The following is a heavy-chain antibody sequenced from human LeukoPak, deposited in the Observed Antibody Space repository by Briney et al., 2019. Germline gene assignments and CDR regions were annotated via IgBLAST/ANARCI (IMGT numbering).Heavy chain of an antibody. CDR2: IYSGGST. J-gene: IGHJ4*02. D-gene: IGHD3-3*01. V-gene: IGHV3-66*02. CDR3: ARALYDFWSGYTLDY. CDR1: GFTVSSNY. Sequence: GGSLRLSCAASGFTVSSNYMSWVRQAPGKGLEWVSVIYSGGSTYYADSVKGRLTISRDNSKNTLYLQMNSLRAEDAAVYYCARALYDFWSGYTLDYWGQGTLVTVSS.